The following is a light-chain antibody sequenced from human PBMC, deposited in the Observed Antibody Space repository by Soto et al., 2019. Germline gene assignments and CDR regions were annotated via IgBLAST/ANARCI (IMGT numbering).Light chain of an antibody. CDR1: QSVSSSY. CDR3: QQYGRSPWT. V-gene: IGKV3-20*01. J-gene: IGKJ1*01. Sequence: EIVLTQSPGTLSLSPGERATLSCRASQSVSSSYLAWYQQQPGQAPRPLIYGASSRAIGSPDRFSGSGSGTDFTLPISRLEPEDFAVYYCQQYGRSPWTFGQGTKVEIK. CDR2: GAS.